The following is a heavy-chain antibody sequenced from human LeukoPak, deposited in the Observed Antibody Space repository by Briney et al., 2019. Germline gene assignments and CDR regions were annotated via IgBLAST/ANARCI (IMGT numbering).Heavy chain of an antibody. CDR1: GGSISSYY. J-gene: IGHJ6*03. CDR2: IYHSGST. CDR3: ARVVYYYYYYMDV. Sequence: SETLSLTCTVSGGSISSYYWSWIRQPPGKGLEWIGSIYHSGSTYYNPSLKSRVTISVDTSKNQFSLKLSSVTAADTAVYYCARVVYYYYYYMDVWGKGTTVTVSS. V-gene: IGHV4-59*08.